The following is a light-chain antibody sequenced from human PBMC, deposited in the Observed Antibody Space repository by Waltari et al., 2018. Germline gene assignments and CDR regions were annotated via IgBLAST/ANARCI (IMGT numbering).Light chain of an antibody. J-gene: IGLJ2*01. Sequence: QPVLTQPTSLSASPGASARLTCTLRSGISVGSYRIFWYQQKSGSPPRYLLNYNTDLDKHQGSGVPSRFSGSKDASANAGIFLISGLQSEDEADYYCMIWHNNVVLFGGGTRLTVL. CDR2: YNTDLDK. CDR3: MIWHNNVVL. V-gene: IGLV5-45*01. CDR1: SGISVGSYR.